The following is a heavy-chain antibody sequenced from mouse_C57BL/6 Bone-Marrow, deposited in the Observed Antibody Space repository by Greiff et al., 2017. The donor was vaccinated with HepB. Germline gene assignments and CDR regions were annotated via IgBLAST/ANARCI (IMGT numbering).Heavy chain of an antibody. CDR2: IYPGDGDT. CDR3: ARERRAPYYFDY. J-gene: IGHJ2*01. V-gene: IGHV1-80*01. Sequence: VKLVESGAELVKPGASVKISCKASGYAFSSYWMNWVKQRPGKGLEWIGQIYPGDGDTNYNGKFKGKATLTADKSSSTAYMQLSSLTSEDSAVYFGARERRAPYYFDYWGQGTTLTVSS. CDR1: GYAFSSYW. D-gene: IGHD3-1*01.